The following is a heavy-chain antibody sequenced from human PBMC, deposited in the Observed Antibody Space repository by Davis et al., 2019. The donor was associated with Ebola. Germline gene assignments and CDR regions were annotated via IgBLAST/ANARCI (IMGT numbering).Heavy chain of an antibody. V-gene: IGHV4-30-4*01. CDR3: ARDGPYYYGMDI. Sequence: SCSVSGESTTNTDYYWNWIRPPPGKGLEWIGSTDFSGYTHYNPSLGSRFSISIDTSKNQFSLRVNSVTGADTAVYYCARDGPYYYGMDIWGQGTPVSVSS. CDR2: TDFSGYT. J-gene: IGHJ6*02. CDR1: GESTTNTDYY.